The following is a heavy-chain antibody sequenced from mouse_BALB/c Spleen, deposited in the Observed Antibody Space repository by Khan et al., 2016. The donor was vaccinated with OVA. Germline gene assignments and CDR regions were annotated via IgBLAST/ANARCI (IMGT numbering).Heavy chain of an antibody. Sequence: QVQLTASGPSLFRPGVSVKISFKGSFYIFTDYAMHWVKQSHAKSLEWIGLISTYSGNTNYNQKFKGKATMTVEKSSSTAYMELARLTSEDSAIYYFAIPAYDGYYDYWAQGTTLPVSS. J-gene: IGHJ2*01. V-gene: IGHV1S137*01. CDR1: FYIFTDYA. CDR3: AIPAYDGYYDY. D-gene: IGHD2-3*01. CDR2: ISTYSGNT.